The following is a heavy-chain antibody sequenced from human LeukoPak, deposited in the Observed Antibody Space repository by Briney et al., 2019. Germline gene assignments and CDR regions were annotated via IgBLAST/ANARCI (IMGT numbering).Heavy chain of an antibody. J-gene: IGHJ3*02. CDR1: GFTFSDFY. CDR3: ARELKYYYDSSGFDI. D-gene: IGHD3-22*01. Sequence: GGSLRLSCEASGFTFSDFYISWIRQAPGKGLEWVSYISSSGSTIYYADSVKGRFTISRDNAKNSLYLQMNSLRAEDTAVYYCARELKYYYDSSGFDIWGQGTMVTVSS. V-gene: IGHV3-11*04. CDR2: ISSSGSTI.